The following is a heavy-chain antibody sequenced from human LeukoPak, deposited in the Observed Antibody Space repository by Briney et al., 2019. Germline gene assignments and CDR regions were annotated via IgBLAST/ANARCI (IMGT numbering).Heavy chain of an antibody. CDR3: ARFGGNPRNWFDP. CDR2: IIPILGIA. J-gene: IGHJ5*02. D-gene: IGHD4-23*01. Sequence: SVKVSCKASGGTFSSYTISWVRQAPGQGLEWLGRIIPILGIANYAQKFQGRVTITADKSTSTAYMELSSLRSEDTAVYYCARFGGNPRNWFDPWGQGTLVTVSS. CDR1: GGTFSSYT. V-gene: IGHV1-69*02.